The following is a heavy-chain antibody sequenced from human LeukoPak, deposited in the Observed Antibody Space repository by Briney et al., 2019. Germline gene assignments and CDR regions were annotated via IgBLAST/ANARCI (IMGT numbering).Heavy chain of an antibody. D-gene: IGHD2-2*01. J-gene: IGHJ5*02. Sequence: ASVKVSCKASGYTFTSYDINWVRQATGQGLEWMGWMNPNSGNTGYAQKFQGRVTITRNTSISTAYMELSSLRSEDTAVYYCARIGYCSSTSCQAWFDPWGQGTLVTVSS. CDR3: ARIGYCSSTSCQAWFDP. CDR2: MNPNSGNT. CDR1: GYTFTSYD. V-gene: IGHV1-8*03.